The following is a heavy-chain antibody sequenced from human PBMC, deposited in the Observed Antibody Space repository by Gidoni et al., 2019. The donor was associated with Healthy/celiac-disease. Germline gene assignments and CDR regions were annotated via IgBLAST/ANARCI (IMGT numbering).Heavy chain of an antibody. D-gene: IGHD5-18*01. CDR2: ISSSSSTI. CDR3: ARDGGYSYGWTDAFDI. Sequence: EVQLVESGGGLVQPGGSLRLSCAASGFTFSSYSMNWVRQAPGKGLEWVSYISSSSSTIYYADSVKGRFTISRDNAKNSLYLQMNSLRDEDTAVYYCARDGGYSYGWTDAFDIWGQGTMVTVSS. J-gene: IGHJ3*02. CDR1: GFTFSSYS. V-gene: IGHV3-48*02.